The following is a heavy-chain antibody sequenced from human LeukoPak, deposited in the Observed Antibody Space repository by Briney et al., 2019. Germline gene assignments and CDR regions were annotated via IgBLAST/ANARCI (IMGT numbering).Heavy chain of an antibody. CDR2: IYHSGST. V-gene: IGHV4-30-2*01. Sequence: PSQTLYLTCTVSGGSISSGGYYWSWIRQPPGKGLEWIGYIYHSGSTYYNPSLKSRVTISVDRSKNQFSLKLSSVTAADTAVYYCASPPPGGYYREQYFQHWGQGTLVTVSS. CDR1: GGSISSGGYY. D-gene: IGHD3-3*01. CDR3: ASPPPGGYYREQYFQH. J-gene: IGHJ1*01.